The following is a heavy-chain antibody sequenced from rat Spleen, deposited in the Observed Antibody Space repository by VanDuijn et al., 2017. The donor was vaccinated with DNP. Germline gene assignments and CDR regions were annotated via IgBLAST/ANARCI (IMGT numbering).Heavy chain of an antibody. CDR3: ARHGRRVFDY. J-gene: IGHJ2*01. CDR1: GFTFSDYY. Sequence: EVRLVESGGGLVQPGRSLKLSCAASGFTFSDYYMAWVRQAPTKGLEWVAYITYDGGGTYYRDSVKGRFTISRDNAKSTLYLQMNSLRSEDMATYYCARHGRRVFDYWGQGVMVTVSS. V-gene: IGHV5-22*01. D-gene: IGHD1-11*01. CDR2: ITYDGGGT.